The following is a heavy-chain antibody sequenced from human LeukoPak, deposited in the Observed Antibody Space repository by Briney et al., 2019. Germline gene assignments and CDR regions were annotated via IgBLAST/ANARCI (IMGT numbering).Heavy chain of an antibody. J-gene: IGHJ4*02. CDR3: ARDGRIAARRSAGRGAGIFDY. CDR1: GFTFSDYY. CDR2: ISSSGSTI. V-gene: IGHV3-11*04. Sequence: GGSLRLSCAASGFTFSDYYMSWIRQAPGKGLEWVSYISSSGSTIYYADSVKGRFTISRDNAKNSLYLQMNSLRAEDTAVYYCARDGRIAARRSAGRGAGIFDYWGQGTLVTVSS. D-gene: IGHD6-6*01.